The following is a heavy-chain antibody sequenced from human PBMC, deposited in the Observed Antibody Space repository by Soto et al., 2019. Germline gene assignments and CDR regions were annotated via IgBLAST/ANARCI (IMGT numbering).Heavy chain of an antibody. J-gene: IGHJ5*02. CDR1: GFGFSTYA. CDR2: ISGNSGST. Sequence: EVQLLESGGGLVQPGGSLRLSCAASGFGFSTYAMTWVRQAPGKGLEWVSGISGNSGSTYYADSVKGRFTVSRDNSKNTVYLQMNSLRGDDTAVYYCAKVSVVVLAAGDWFDPWGQGTLVTVSS. V-gene: IGHV3-23*01. CDR3: AKVSVVVLAAGDWFDP. D-gene: IGHD2-15*01.